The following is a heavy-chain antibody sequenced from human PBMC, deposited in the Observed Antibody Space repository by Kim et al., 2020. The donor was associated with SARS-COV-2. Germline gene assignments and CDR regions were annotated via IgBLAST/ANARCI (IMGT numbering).Heavy chain of an antibody. CDR3: AREDIVVVPAIDY. D-gene: IGHD2-2*01. CDR2: IWYDGSNK. CDR1: GFTFSSYG. J-gene: IGHJ4*02. V-gene: IGHV3-33*01. Sequence: GGSLRLSCAASGFTFSSYGMHWVRQAPGKGLEWVAVIWYDGSNKYYADSVKGRFTISGDNSKNTLYLQMNSLRAEDTAVYYCAREDIVVVPAIDYWGQGTLVTVSS.